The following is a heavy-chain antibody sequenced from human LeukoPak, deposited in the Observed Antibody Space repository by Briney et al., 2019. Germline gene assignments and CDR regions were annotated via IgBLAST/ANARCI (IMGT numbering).Heavy chain of an antibody. D-gene: IGHD1-1*01. CDR3: ARGGRGEGTGTTRVAFDI. J-gene: IGHJ3*02. V-gene: IGHV1-46*01. Sequence: ASVKVSCKAAGYTFTTYYMHWVRLAPGQGLGWMGTINLSGGSTSYAQKFQGRVTMTRDTSTSTVYMELSSLRSEDAAVYYCARGGRGEGTGTTRVAFDIWGQGTMVTVSS. CDR1: GYTFTTYY. CDR2: INLSGGST.